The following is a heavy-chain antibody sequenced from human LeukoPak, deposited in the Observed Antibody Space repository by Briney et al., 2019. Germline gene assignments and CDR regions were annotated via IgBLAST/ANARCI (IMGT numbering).Heavy chain of an antibody. Sequence: GGSLRLSCAASGFTFSSYSMHWVRQAPGKGLEWVAFVSYDGTKISYGGSVKGRFTMSRDISKNTLSLQMNSLRPEDTAVYYCARDRIQIWSYVGTFDSWGQGTLVTVSS. CDR1: GFTFSSYS. V-gene: IGHV3-30-3*01. CDR3: ARDRIQIWSYVGTFDS. CDR2: VSYDGTKI. D-gene: IGHD5-18*01. J-gene: IGHJ4*02.